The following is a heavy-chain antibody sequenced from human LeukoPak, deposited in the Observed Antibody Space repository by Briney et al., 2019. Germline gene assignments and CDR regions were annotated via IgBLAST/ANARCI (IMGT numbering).Heavy chain of an antibody. CDR2: IWYDGSNK. CDR1: GFTFRNYG. J-gene: IGHJ4*02. V-gene: IGHV3-30*02. CDR3: AKDRGPEGTGLFDN. Sequence: PGGSLRLSCAASGFTFRNYGMHWVRQAPGKGLEWVALIWYDGSNKDYADSVRGRFTISRDNSKNTLYLQMKNLGVEDTAVYYCAKDRGPEGTGLFDNWGQGALVTVSS. D-gene: IGHD3-10*01.